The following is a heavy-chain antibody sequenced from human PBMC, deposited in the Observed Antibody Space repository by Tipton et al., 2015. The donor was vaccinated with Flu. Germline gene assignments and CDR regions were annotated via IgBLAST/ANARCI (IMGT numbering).Heavy chain of an antibody. Sequence: TLSLTCAVYGGSFSGYYWSWIRQPPGKGLEWIGEINHSGSTNYNPSLKSRVTISVDTSKNQSSLKLSSVTAADTAVYYCASRPRAYGMDVWGQGTTVTVSS. V-gene: IGHV4-34*01. J-gene: IGHJ6*02. CDR1: GGSFSGYY. CDR3: ASRPRAYGMDV. CDR2: INHSGST.